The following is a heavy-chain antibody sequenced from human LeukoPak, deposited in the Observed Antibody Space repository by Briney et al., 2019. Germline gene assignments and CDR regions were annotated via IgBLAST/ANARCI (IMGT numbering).Heavy chain of an antibody. CDR3: ARSSKSAFDY. CDR1: GYTFSNYW. CDR2: FYPAESRV. V-gene: IGHV5-51*01. D-gene: IGHD3-3*01. J-gene: IGHJ4*02. Sequence: GESLKISCKVSGYTFSNYWIGWARQMPGKGLEWVGIFYPAESRVRYGPSFRGQVTISVDKSISTAYLQWNSLKASDSAMYYCARSSKSAFDYWGQGTLVSVSS.